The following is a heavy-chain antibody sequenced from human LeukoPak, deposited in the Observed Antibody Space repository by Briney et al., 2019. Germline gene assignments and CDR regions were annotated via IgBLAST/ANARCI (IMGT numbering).Heavy chain of an antibody. V-gene: IGHV4-59*08. D-gene: IGHD1-26*01. Sequence: SETLSLTCTFSGGSMSSNYWSWIRQPPGKGLEWIGYIYNSGTIYYSGSTNYNPSLLSRVTISVDTSKNQFSLKLRSVTAADTAVYYCARPFSGSYSDAFDLWGQGTMVTVSS. CDR1: GGSMSSNY. CDR3: ARPFSGSYSDAFDL. CDR2: IYNSGTIYYSGST. J-gene: IGHJ3*01.